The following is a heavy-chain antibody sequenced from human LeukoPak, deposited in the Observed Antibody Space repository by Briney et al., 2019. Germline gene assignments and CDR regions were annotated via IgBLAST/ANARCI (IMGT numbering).Heavy chain of an antibody. CDR1: GFTFSSYA. J-gene: IGHJ4*02. D-gene: IGHD2-2*01. CDR2: ISYDGSNK. CDR3: ARGMGARYCSSTSCLFDY. V-gene: IGHV3-30-3*01. Sequence: GGSLGLSCAASGFTFSSYAMHWVRQAPGKGLEWVAVISYDGSNKYYADSVKGRFTISRDNSKNTLYLQMNSLRAEDTAVYYCARGMGARYCSSTSCLFDYWGQGILVTVSS.